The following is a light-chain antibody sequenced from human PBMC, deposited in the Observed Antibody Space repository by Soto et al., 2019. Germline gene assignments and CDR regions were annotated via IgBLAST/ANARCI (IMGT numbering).Light chain of an antibody. CDR2: DAS. V-gene: IGKV1-39*01. J-gene: IGKJ2*01. CDR1: QRIRTS. Sequence: DVQMTQSPSSLSASVGDRVTITCRASQRIRTSLNWYQQKPGNAPKFLIYDASSLQSEVPSRFSGSGSGTEFTLTISNLQPEDFATYYCQQSYSVPPTFGQGTKLEI. CDR3: QQSYSVPPT.